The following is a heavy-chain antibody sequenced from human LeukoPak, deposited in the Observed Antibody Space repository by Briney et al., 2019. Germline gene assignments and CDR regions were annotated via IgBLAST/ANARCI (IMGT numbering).Heavy chain of an antibody. J-gene: IGHJ4*02. Sequence: PSETLSLTCSVSGGSISSYYWSWIRQPPGKGLEWIGYIHYSGSTNYNPSLNSRVTISVDTSKNQFSLKLSSVTAADTAVYYCARGIYCSSTSCYYYFDYWGQGTLVTVSS. CDR2: IHYSGST. CDR1: GGSISSYY. CDR3: ARGIYCSSTSCYYYFDY. D-gene: IGHD2-2*01. V-gene: IGHV4-59*01.